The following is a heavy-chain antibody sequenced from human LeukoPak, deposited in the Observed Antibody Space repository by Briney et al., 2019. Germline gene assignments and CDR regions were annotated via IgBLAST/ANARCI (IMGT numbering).Heavy chain of an antibody. J-gene: IGHJ6*02. CDR1: GASISSFY. Sequence: SETLSLTCTVSGASISSFYWSWLRQPPGKGLEWIGYIYYSGSTNYNPSLKSRVTISVDTSKNQFSLTLSSVTAADTAVYFCARDRSGYGALSYYGMDVWGQGTTVTVSS. CDR2: IYYSGST. D-gene: IGHD5-12*01. V-gene: IGHV4-59*01. CDR3: ARDRSGYGALSYYGMDV.